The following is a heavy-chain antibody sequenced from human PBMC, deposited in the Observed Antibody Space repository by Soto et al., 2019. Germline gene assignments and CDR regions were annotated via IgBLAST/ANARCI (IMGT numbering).Heavy chain of an antibody. J-gene: IGHJ3*02. D-gene: IGHD3-10*01. CDR3: ARDGPMDRAFDI. CDR2: IIPILGIP. CDR1: GGTFSSYT. Sequence: SVKVSCKASGGTFSSYTISWVRQAPGQGLEWMGGIIPILGIPNYAQKFQGRVTITADKSTSTAYMELRSLRSDDTAVYYCARDGPMDRAFDIWGQGTMVTVSS. V-gene: IGHV1-69*10.